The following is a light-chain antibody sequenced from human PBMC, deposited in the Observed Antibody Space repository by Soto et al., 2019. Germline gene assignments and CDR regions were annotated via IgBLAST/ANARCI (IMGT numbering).Light chain of an antibody. CDR3: SSYTSSSSVV. Sequence: QSALTQPASVSGSPGQSITISCTGTSSDVGGYNYVSWYQQHPVKAPKLMIYDVSNRPSGVSNRLSGPKSGTTASLTISGLQAEDEADYYCSSYTSSSSVVFGGGTQLTVL. J-gene: IGLJ2*01. CDR1: SSDVGGYNY. V-gene: IGLV2-14*01. CDR2: DVS.